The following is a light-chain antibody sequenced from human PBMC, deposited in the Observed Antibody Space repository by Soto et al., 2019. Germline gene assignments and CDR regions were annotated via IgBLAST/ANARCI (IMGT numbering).Light chain of an antibody. CDR3: NSYTSSRTLV. V-gene: IGLV2-14*01. CDR2: EVS. J-gene: IGLJ2*01. CDR1: SNDVGGYDY. Sequence: QSVLTQPASVSGSPGQSITISCSGTSNDVGGYDYVSWYQQHPGKAPKLVIYEVSNRPSWVSNRFSGSKSGNTASLTISGLQPEDEADYYCNSYTSSRTLVFGGGTKLTVL.